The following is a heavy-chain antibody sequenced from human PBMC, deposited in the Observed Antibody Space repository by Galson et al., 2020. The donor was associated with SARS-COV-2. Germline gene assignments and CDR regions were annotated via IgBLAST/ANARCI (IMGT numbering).Heavy chain of an antibody. CDR1: GYTFTGYY. CDR2: INPNSGGT. D-gene: IGHD2-21*02. J-gene: IGHJ6*02. CDR3: ARDPQRTLLGDCGDYGMDV. Sequence: ASVKVSCKASGYTFTGYYMHWVRQAPGQGLEWMGWINPNSGGTNYTQKFQGRVTMTRDTSISTAYMELSRLRSDDTAVYYCARDPQRTLLGDCGDYGMDVWGQGTTVTVSS. V-gene: IGHV1-2*02.